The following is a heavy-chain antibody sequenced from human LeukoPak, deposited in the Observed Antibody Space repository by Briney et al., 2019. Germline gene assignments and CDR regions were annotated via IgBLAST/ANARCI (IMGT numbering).Heavy chain of an antibody. D-gene: IGHD2-2*01. J-gene: IGHJ3*02. CDR3: ATVGSSTTAGAFDI. V-gene: IGHV4-59*01. CDR1: GGSISSYY. CDR2: IYYSGST. Sequence: PSETLSLTCTVPGGSISSYYWSWIRQPPGKGLEWIGYIYYSGSTNYNPSLKSRVTISVDTSKNQFSLKLSSVTAADTAVYYCATVGSSTTAGAFDIWGQGTMVTVSS.